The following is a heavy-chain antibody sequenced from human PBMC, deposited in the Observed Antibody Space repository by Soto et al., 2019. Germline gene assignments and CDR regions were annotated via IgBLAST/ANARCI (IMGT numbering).Heavy chain of an antibody. CDR2: ISTYNSKT. CDR3: AREGYCSTGTCALHSHFYFGMDV. D-gene: IGHD2-2*01. J-gene: IGHJ6*04. V-gene: IGHV1-18*01. Sequence: ASVKVSCKASGYTFRRYGISWVRQAPGQGLEWMGWISTYNSKTNYAQKFKGRVTMTKVTYTDTAYLEVRSLTSDDTAVYYCAREGYCSTGTCALHSHFYFGMDVWGEVHTFTVSS. CDR1: GYTFRRYG.